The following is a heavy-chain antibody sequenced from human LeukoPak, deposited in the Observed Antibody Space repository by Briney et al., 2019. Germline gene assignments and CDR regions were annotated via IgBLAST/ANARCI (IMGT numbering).Heavy chain of an antibody. CDR1: GGSISSSGYY. CDR3: ARVGGLAVFDY. V-gene: IGHV4-39*07. CDR2: INHSGST. Sequence: SETLSLTCTVSGGSISSSGYYWCWIRQPPGKGLGWIGEINHSGSTNYNPSLKSRVTISVDTSKNQFSLKLSSVTAADTAVYYCARVGGLAVFDYWGQGTLVTVSS. J-gene: IGHJ4*02. D-gene: IGHD3-10*01.